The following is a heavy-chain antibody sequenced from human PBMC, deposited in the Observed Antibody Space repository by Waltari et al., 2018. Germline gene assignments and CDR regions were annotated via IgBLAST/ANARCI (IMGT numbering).Heavy chain of an antibody. J-gene: IGHJ6*02. D-gene: IGHD3-3*01. CDR1: GYTFTSYA. Sequence: QVQLVQSGAEVKKPGASVKVSCKASGYTFTSYAMHWVRQAPGQRLEWMGWINAGNGNTKYSQRFQGRVTITRDTSASTAYMELSSLRSEDTAVYYCARTSGTHYYYGMDVWGQGTTVTVSS. CDR2: INAGNGNT. V-gene: IGHV1-3*01. CDR3: ARTSGTHYYYGMDV.